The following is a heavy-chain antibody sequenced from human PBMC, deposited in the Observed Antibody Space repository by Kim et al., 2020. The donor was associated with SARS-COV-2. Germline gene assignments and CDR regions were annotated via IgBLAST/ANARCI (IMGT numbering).Heavy chain of an antibody. CDR3: ARGSGWAFDY. J-gene: IGHJ4*02. V-gene: IGHV1-3*01. Sequence: KYSQKFRGTVTITRDTTASTAYMELSSLRSEDTAVYYCARGSGWAFDYWGQGTLVTVAS. D-gene: IGHD6-19*01.